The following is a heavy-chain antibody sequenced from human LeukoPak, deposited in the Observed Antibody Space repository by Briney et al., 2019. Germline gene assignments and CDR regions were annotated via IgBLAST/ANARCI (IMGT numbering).Heavy chain of an antibody. CDR3: ASEHYCSSTSCYGDAFDI. CDR1: GGTFSSYT. J-gene: IGHJ3*02. CDR2: IIPILGIA. Sequence: ASVKVSCKASGGTFSSYTISWVRQAPGQGLEWMGRIIPILGIANYAQKFQGRVTITADKPTSTAYMELSSLRSEDTAVYYCASEHYCSSTSCYGDAFDIWGQGTMVTVSS. D-gene: IGHD2-2*01. V-gene: IGHV1-69*02.